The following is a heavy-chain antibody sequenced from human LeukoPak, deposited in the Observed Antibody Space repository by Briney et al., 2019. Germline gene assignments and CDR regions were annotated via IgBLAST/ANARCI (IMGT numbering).Heavy chain of an antibody. CDR2: INWKGDHL. J-gene: IGHJ4*02. CDR3: VKAIGMQVWSGHFDF. V-gene: IGHV3-9*03. CDR1: GFDFDDNA. D-gene: IGHD3-16*01. Sequence: GRSLRLSCAASGFDFDDNAMHWVRLSPGKGLEWVSGINWKGDHLAYAESVKGRFTISRDNAKNSLFLQMNSLKSEDMALYYCVKAIGMQVWSGHFDFWGQGTLATVSS.